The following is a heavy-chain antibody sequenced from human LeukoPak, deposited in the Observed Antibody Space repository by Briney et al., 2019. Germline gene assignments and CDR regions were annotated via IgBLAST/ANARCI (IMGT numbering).Heavy chain of an antibody. J-gene: IGHJ4*02. D-gene: IGHD3-16*02. CDR1: GFTFSSYG. CDR3: VNLLGPEYDYVWGSYRYHRPTFDY. Sequence: PGGSLRLSCAASGFTFSSYGMHWVRQAPGKGLEWVAFIRYDGSNKYYADSVKGRFTISRDNSKNTLYLQMNSLRAEDTAVYYCVNLLGPEYDYVWGSYRYHRPTFDYWGQGTLVTVSS. CDR2: IRYDGSNK. V-gene: IGHV3-30*02.